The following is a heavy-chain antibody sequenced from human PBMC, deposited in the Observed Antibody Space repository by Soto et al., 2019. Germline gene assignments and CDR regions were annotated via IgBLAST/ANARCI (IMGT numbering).Heavy chain of an antibody. J-gene: IGHJ4*02. CDR2: ISAYNGNT. V-gene: IGHV1-18*01. D-gene: IGHD1-26*01. CDR3: ARDDRRFLVGATRGDFDY. Sequence: QVQLVQSGAEVKKPGASVKVSCKASGYTFTSYGISWVRQAPGQGLEWMGWISAYNGNTNYAQKLQGRVTMTTDTSTSTAYMGLRSLRSDDTAVYYCARDDRRFLVGATRGDFDYWGQGTLVTVSS. CDR1: GYTFTSYG.